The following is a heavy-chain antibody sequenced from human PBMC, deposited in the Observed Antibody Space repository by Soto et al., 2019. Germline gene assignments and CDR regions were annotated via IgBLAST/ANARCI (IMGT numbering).Heavy chain of an antibody. CDR2: INHSGST. J-gene: IGHJ5*02. D-gene: IGHD1-7*01. Sequence: SETPVLTRAVYGGSFSGYYWSWIRQPPGKGLEWIGEINHSGSTNYNPSLKSRVTISVDTSKNQFSLKLSSVTAADTAVYYCARGRGRTGTTFWFDPWGQGTLVTVSS. CDR3: ARGRGRTGTTFWFDP. V-gene: IGHV4-34*01. CDR1: GGSFSGYY.